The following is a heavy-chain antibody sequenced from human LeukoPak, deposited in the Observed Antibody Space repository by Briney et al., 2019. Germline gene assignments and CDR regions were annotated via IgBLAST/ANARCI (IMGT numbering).Heavy chain of an antibody. V-gene: IGHV1-3*01. Sequence: ASVKVSCKASGYTFTSYAMHWVRQAPGQRLEWMGWINAGIGNTKYSQKFQGRVTITRDTSASTAYMELSSLRSEDTAVYYCAREKQQLGQDYYYGMDVWGKGTTVPVSS. D-gene: IGHD6-13*01. CDR3: AREKQQLGQDYYYGMDV. J-gene: IGHJ6*04. CDR1: GYTFTSYA. CDR2: INAGIGNT.